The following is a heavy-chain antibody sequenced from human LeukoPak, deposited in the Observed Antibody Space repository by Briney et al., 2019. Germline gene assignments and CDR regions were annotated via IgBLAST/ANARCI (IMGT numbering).Heavy chain of an antibody. V-gene: IGHV4-39*07. CDR3: ARVLTWYDAFDI. J-gene: IGHJ3*02. CDR1: GGSITSSSYY. CDR2: IYYSGST. D-gene: IGHD2-15*01. Sequence: SETLSLTCNVSGGSITSSSYYWGWIRQSSGKGLEWIGNIYYSGSTYYNLSLKSRVSMSVDTSKNQFSLKLSSVTAADTAVYYCARVLTWYDAFDIWGQGTMVTVSS.